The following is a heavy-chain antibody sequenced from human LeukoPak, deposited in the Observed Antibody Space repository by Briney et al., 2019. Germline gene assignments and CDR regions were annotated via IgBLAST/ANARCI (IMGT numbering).Heavy chain of an antibody. CDR3: ARSWYSSSPYFDY. J-gene: IGHJ4*02. CDR1: GYTFTGYY. CDR2: INPNSGGT. Sequence: ASVNVSCKASGYTFTGYYMHWVRRAPGQGLEWMGRINPNSGGTNYAQKFQGRVTMTRDTSICTAYMELSRLRSDDTAVYYCARSWYSSSPYFDYWGQGTLVTVSS. V-gene: IGHV1-2*06. D-gene: IGHD6-6*01.